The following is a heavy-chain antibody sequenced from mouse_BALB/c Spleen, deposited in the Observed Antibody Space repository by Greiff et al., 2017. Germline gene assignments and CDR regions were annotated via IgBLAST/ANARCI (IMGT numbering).Heavy chain of an antibody. V-gene: IGHV3-2*02. CDR3: ANFYYAMDY. Sequence: DVKLVESGPGLVKPSQSLSLTCTVTGYSITSDYAWNWIRQFPGNKLEWMGYISYSGSTSYNPSLKSRISITRDTSKNQFFLQLNSVTTEDTATYYCANFYYAMDYWGQGTSVTVSS. CDR1: GYSITSDYA. CDR2: ISYSGST. J-gene: IGHJ4*01.